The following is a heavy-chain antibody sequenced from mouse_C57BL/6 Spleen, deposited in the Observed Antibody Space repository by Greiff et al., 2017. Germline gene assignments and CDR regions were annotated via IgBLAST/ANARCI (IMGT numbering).Heavy chain of an antibody. CDR2: IYPGNSDT. CDR1: GYTFTSYW. V-gene: IGHV1-5*01. CDR3: TRTTVVKDYFDY. D-gene: IGHD1-1*01. J-gene: IGHJ2*01. Sequence: VQLQQSGTVLARPGASVKMSCKTSGYTFTSYWMHWVKQRPGQGLEWMGAIYPGNSDTSYNQKFKGKAKLTAATSASTAYMELSSLTNEDSAVYYCTRTTVVKDYFDYWGQGTTLTVSS.